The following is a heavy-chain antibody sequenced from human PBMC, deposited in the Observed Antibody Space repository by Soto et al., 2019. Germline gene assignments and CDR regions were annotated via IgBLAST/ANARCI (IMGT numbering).Heavy chain of an antibody. D-gene: IGHD3-10*01. CDR1: GFSLSTSGVG. V-gene: IGHV2-5*02. Sequence: QITLKESGPTLVKPTQTLTLTCTFSGFSLSTSGVGVGWIRQPPGKALEWLALIYWDDDKRYSPSLKSRLTITKDTSKNQVVLTMTNMDPVDTATYYCAHMSGYYYGSGSLDYWGQGTLVTVSS. CDR2: IYWDDDK. CDR3: AHMSGYYYGSGSLDY. J-gene: IGHJ4*02.